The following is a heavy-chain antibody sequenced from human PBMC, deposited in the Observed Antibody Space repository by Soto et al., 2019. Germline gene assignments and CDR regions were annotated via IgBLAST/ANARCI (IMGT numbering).Heavy chain of an antibody. D-gene: IGHD3-3*01. Sequence: SGPTLVNPTQTLTLTCTFSGFSLSSIGMCVSWIRQPPGKALEWLALIDWDGDEYYSTSLETRLTISKDTSKNQVVLTMSNMDPVDTATYYCARSITRSGFFNWFDSRDQGTLVTVSS. CDR3: ARSITRSGFFNWFDS. V-gene: IGHV2-70*01. J-gene: IGHJ5*01. CDR2: IDWDGDE. CDR1: GFSLSSIGMC.